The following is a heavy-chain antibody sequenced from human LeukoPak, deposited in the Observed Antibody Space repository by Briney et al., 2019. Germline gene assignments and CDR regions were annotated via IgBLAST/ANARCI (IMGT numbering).Heavy chain of an antibody. J-gene: IGHJ3*02. CDR1: GFTFDDYA. CDR2: ISWNSGSI. D-gene: IGHD1-26*01. V-gene: IGHV3-9*03. Sequence: GGSLRLSCAASGFTFDDYAMHWVRQAPGKGLEWVSGISWNSGSIGYADSVKGRFTISRDNAKNSLYLQMNSLRAEDMALYYCAKAPAGYIGGAFDIWGQGTMVTVSS. CDR3: AKAPAGYIGGAFDI.